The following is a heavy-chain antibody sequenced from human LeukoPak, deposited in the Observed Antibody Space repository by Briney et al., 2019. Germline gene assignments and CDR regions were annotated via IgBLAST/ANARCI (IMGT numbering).Heavy chain of an antibody. D-gene: IGHD6-25*01. J-gene: IGHJ5*02. CDR1: CGSISSYY. CDR3: ARDQRLLGNWFDP. V-gene: IGHV4-59*01. Sequence: SDTLSLTCTVSCGSISSYYGSCPRQPPGKGLESIGHNYYSGSTNYNPSLKSRVTISVDTSKNQFSLRLSSVTAADTAVYSCARDQRLLGNWFDPWGQGTLVTVSS. CDR2: NYYSGST.